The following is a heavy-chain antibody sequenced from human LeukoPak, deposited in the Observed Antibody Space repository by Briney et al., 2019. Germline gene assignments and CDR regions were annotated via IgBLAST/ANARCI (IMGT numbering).Heavy chain of an antibody. CDR2: ISGSGGST. D-gene: IGHD4-23*01. CDR1: GVPLSSLV. Sequence: SGGSLRLSCAVSGVPLSSLVMSYVRPAPGEGLEWFSAISGSGGSTYYADSVKGRLTISRDNSKNTLYLQMNSLRAEDTAVYYCAKVYGGNSYAFDIWGQGTMVTVSS. CDR3: AKVYGGNSYAFDI. J-gene: IGHJ3*02. V-gene: IGHV3-23*01.